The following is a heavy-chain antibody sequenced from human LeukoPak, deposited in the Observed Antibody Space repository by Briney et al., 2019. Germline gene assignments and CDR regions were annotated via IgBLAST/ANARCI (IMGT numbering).Heavy chain of an antibody. CDR1: GFTFNSYG. CDR2: ISGSGGST. D-gene: IGHD4-17*01. J-gene: IGHJ3*02. Sequence: GGSLRLSCAASGFTFNSYGMTWVRQAPGQGPEWVSSISGSGGSTQYAASVQGRFTISRDNSKNTLYLQMNSLRAEDTAVYYCAKDPNGDYIGTFDIWGQGTMVTVSS. V-gene: IGHV3-23*01. CDR3: AKDPNGDYIGTFDI.